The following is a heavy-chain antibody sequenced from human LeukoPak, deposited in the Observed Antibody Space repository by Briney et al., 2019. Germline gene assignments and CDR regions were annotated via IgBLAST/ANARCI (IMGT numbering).Heavy chain of an antibody. CDR3: ARDQVPPTVTVVVNSQDY. CDR2: ISSSGSYI. D-gene: IGHD2-15*01. CDR1: GFTFSSYS. Sequence: GGSLRLSCAASGFTFSSYSMNWVRQAPGKGLEWVSSISSSGSYIYYADSVKGRFTISRDNAKNSLSLQMNSLRAEDTAVYYCARDQVPPTVTVVVNSQDYWGQGTLVTVSS. J-gene: IGHJ4*02. V-gene: IGHV3-21*01.